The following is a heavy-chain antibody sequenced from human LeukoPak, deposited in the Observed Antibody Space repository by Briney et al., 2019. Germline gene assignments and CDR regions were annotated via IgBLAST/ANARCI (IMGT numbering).Heavy chain of an antibody. D-gene: IGHD3-10*01. CDR1: GFTFSNYV. V-gene: IGHV3-30-3*01. Sequence: PGGSLRLSCVASGFTFSNYVMHWVRQAPGKGLEWAALISYDGSNENYADSVKGRFTISRDNSKNTLYLQMNSLRAEDTAVYYCARVFRITKTTGMDVWGQGTTVTVSS. J-gene: IGHJ6*02. CDR3: ARVFRITKTTGMDV. CDR2: ISYDGSNE.